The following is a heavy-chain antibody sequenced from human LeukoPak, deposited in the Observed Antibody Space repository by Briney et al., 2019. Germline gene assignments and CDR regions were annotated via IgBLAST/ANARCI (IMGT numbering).Heavy chain of an antibody. Sequence: GGSLRLSCAASGFTFSSCGMHWVRQAPGKGLEWVAVISYDGSNKYYADSVKGRFTISRDNSKNTLYLQMNSLRAEDTAVYYCARLQSRGLLDYWGQGTLVTVSS. CDR2: ISYDGSNK. J-gene: IGHJ4*02. CDR3: ARLQSRGLLDY. V-gene: IGHV3-30*03. D-gene: IGHD5-24*01. CDR1: GFTFSSCG.